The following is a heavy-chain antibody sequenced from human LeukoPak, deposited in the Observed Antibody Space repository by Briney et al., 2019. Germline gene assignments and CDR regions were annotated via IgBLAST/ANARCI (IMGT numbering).Heavy chain of an antibody. D-gene: IGHD2-2*01. CDR1: GHSISSGYY. CDR2: IRHSGTT. CDR3: ARVSQVPAAKGNWFDP. J-gene: IGHJ5*02. Sequence: SETLSLTCTVSGHSISSGYYWGWIRQPPGKGLEWIGTIRHSGTTYYNPSLKSRVTISVDTSKNQFSLKLSSVTAADTAVYYCARVSQVPAAKGNWFDPWGQGTLVTVSS. V-gene: IGHV4-38-2*02.